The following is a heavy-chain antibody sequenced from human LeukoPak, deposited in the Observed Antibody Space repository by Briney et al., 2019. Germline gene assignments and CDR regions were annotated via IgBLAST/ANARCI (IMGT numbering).Heavy chain of an antibody. Sequence: GGSLRLSCAASGFTFRNYVIHWVRQAPGKGLEWVAVISYDGSNKYYADSVKGRFTISRDNSKNTLYLQMNSLRAEDTAVYYCAREYYYDSSGYYVRLGAFDIWGQGTMVTVSS. CDR3: AREYYYDSSGYYVRLGAFDI. D-gene: IGHD3-22*01. J-gene: IGHJ3*02. CDR1: GFTFRNYV. CDR2: ISYDGSNK. V-gene: IGHV3-30-3*01.